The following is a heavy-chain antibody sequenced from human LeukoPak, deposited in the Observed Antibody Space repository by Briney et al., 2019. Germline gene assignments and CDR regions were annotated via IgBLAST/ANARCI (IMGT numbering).Heavy chain of an antibody. CDR1: GFTFSSYS. CDR2: ISSSSSYI. J-gene: IGHJ4*02. V-gene: IGHV3-21*01. D-gene: IGHD2-21*02. Sequence: GGSLRLSCAASGFTFSSYSMNWVRQAPGKGLEWVSSISSSSSYIYYADSVKGRFTISRDNAKNSLYLQMNSLRAEDTAVYYCARAAYCGGDCYSEFDYWGQGTLVTVSS. CDR3: ARAAYCGGDCYSEFDY.